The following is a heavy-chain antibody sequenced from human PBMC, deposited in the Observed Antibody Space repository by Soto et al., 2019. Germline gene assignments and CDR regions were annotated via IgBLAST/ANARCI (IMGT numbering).Heavy chain of an antibody. D-gene: IGHD2-15*01. J-gene: IGHJ4*02. V-gene: IGHV3-30*18. Sequence: GGSLRLSCAACGFTFSSHGMHWVRQAAGKGLEWVAVISYDGGDKKYADSVKGRFTVSRDNSKNTLFLQMNSLRAEDTAVYYCVKDQDTIAAGYYFDCWGQGTLVTVSS. CDR1: GFTFSSHG. CDR2: ISYDGGDK. CDR3: VKDQDTIAAGYYFDC.